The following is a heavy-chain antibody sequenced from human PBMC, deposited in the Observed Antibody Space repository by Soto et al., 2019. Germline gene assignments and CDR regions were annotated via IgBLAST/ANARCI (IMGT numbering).Heavy chain of an antibody. D-gene: IGHD3-10*01. V-gene: IGHV4-31*03. CDR2: IYYSGST. CDR1: GGSISSGDYY. J-gene: IGHJ4*02. CDR3: ARAPTSVIRGIGFLDY. Sequence: QVQLQESGPGLVKPSQTLSLTCTVTGGSISSGDYYWSWIRQHPGKGLECIGYIYYSGSTYYNPSLRSRVTMSVDTSTNQFSLKLSSVTAADTAVYYCARAPTSVIRGIGFLDYWGQGTLVAVSS.